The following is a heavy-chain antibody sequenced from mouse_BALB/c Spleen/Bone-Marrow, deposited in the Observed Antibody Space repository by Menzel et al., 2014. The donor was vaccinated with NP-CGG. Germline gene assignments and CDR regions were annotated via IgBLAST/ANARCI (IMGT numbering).Heavy chain of an antibody. J-gene: IGHJ4*01. Sequence: VQLQQSGPELVKPGASVKISCKASGYSFTGYYMHWVKQSHVKSLEWIGRINPYNGATSYNQNFKVKASLTVDKSSSTAYMELHSPTSEDSAVYYCAKNYRYDGALDYWGQGTSVTVSS. D-gene: IGHD2-14*01. V-gene: IGHV1-31*01. CDR2: INPYNGAT. CDR3: AKNYRYDGALDY. CDR1: GYSFTGYY.